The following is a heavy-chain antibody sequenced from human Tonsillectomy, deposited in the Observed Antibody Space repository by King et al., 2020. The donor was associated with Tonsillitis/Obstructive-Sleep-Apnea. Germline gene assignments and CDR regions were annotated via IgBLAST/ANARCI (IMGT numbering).Heavy chain of an antibody. CDR1: GYSFTSYW. Sequence: VQLVESGAEVKKPGESLRISCKGSGYSFTSYWNSWVRQMPGKGLEWMGRIYPSDSYTSYSPSFQGHVTISPDKSISTAYLQWSSLKASDTAMYYCARTAAEGYDVAFDIWGQGTMVTVSS. CDR3: ARTAAEGYDVAFDI. V-gene: IGHV5-10-1*03. J-gene: IGHJ3*02. CDR2: IYPSDSYT. D-gene: IGHD3-16*01.